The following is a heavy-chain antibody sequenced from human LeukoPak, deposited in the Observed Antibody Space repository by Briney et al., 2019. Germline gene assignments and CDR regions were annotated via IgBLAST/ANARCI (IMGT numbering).Heavy chain of an antibody. CDR2: IIPIFGTA. D-gene: IGHD1-26*01. CDR1: GGTFSSYA. CDR3: ASGGSYYPYYYYYMDV. V-gene: IGHV1-69*13. Sequence: ASVKVSCKASGGTFSSYAISWVRQAPGQGLEWMGGIIPIFGTANYAQKFQGRVTITADESTSTAYMELSSLRSEDTAVYYCASGGSYYPYYYYYMDVWGKGTTVTVSS. J-gene: IGHJ6*03.